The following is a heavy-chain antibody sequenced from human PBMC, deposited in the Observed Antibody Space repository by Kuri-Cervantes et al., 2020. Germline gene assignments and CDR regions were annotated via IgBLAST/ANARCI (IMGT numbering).Heavy chain of an antibody. CDR3: ARDHYDYVWGSYRQEYNWFDP. Sequence: SETLSLTCSLSGGSVNRVSYYWSWIRQPPGKGLEWIGYIYYSGSTNYNPSLKSRVTISVDTSKNQFSLKLSSVTAADTAVYYCARDHYDYVWGSYRQEYNWFDPWGQGTLVTVSS. V-gene: IGHV4-61*01. D-gene: IGHD3-16*02. J-gene: IGHJ5*02. CDR2: IYYSGST. CDR1: GGSVNRVSYY.